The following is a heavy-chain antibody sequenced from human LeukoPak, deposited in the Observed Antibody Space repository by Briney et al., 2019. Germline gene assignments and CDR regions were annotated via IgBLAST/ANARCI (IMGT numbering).Heavy chain of an antibody. V-gene: IGHV4-39*07. CDR3: ARDLAAAGTLGY. D-gene: IGHD6-13*01. J-gene: IGHJ4*02. CDR2: TYYSGST. Sequence: SETLSLTCTVSGGSISSSSYYWGWIRQPPGKGLEWIGSTYYSGSTYYNPSLKSRVTISVDTSKNQFSLKLSSVTAADTAVYYCARDLAAAGTLGYWGQGTLVTVSS. CDR1: GGSISSSSYY.